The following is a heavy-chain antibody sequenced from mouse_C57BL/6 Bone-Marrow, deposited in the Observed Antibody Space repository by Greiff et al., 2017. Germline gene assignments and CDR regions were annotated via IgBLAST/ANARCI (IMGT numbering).Heavy chain of an antibody. CDR3: ASPFYYYGSSFAMDY. Sequence: EVQVVESGGDLVKPGGSLKLSCAASGFTFSSYGMSWVRQTPDKRLEWVATISSGGSYTYYPDSVKGRFTISRDNAKNTLYLQMSRLKSEDTAMYYCASPFYYYGSSFAMDYWGQGTSVTVSS. V-gene: IGHV5-6*01. CDR2: ISSGGSYT. D-gene: IGHD1-1*01. CDR1: GFTFSSYG. J-gene: IGHJ4*01.